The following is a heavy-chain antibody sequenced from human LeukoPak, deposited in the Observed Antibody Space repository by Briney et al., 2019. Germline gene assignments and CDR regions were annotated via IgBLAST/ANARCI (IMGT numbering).Heavy chain of an antibody. D-gene: IGHD4-17*01. J-gene: IGHJ5*02. CDR2: ISGSGGST. Sequence: PGGSLRLSCAASGFTFSSYAMSWVRQAPGKGLEWVSAISGSGGSTYYADSVKGRFTMSRDNSKNTVYLEMNSLRVEDTAVYYCTRDREVTKGNWFGPWGQGTLVTVSS. CDR1: GFTFSSYA. V-gene: IGHV3-23*01. CDR3: TRDREVTKGNWFGP.